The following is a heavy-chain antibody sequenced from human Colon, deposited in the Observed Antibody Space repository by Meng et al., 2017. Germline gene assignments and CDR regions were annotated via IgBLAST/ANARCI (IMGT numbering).Heavy chain of an antibody. CDR3: AREAEMATRTLTYYYGMDV. CDR2: INSDGSST. V-gene: IGHV3-74*01. Sequence: GESLKISCAAAGFTFSSYWMHGVRQAPGKGLGWVSRINSDGSSTSDADSVKGRFTISRDNAKNTLYLQMNSLRAEDTAVYYCAREAEMATRTLTYYYGMDVWGQGTTVTVSS. J-gene: IGHJ6*02. CDR1: GFTFSSYW. D-gene: IGHD5-24*01.